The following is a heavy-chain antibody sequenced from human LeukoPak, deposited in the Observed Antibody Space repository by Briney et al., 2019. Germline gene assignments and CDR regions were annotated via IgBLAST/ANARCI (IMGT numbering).Heavy chain of an antibody. D-gene: IGHD3-10*01. CDR3: ARGRPGRYYGSGSYSLGY. CDR2: IYYSGST. V-gene: IGHV4-39*01. Sequence: KPSETLSLTCTVSGGSISSSSYYWGWIRQPPGKGLEWIGSIYYSGSTYYNPSLKSRVTISVDTSKNQFSLKLSSVTAADTAVYYCARGRPGRYYGSGSYSLGYWGQGTLVTVSS. CDR1: GGSISSSSYY. J-gene: IGHJ4*02.